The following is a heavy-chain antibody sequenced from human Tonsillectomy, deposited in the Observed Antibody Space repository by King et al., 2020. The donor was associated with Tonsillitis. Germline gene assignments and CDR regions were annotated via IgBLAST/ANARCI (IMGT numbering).Heavy chain of an antibody. J-gene: IGHJ4*02. Sequence: QVHLEQSGAEVKKPGASVKVSCKVSGYTLKELSIHWVRQAPGEGLEWMGGFDAEDGEIIYAQKFQDRVTVTEDISTDTAYMELSSLRSEETAVYFCATDPPPDYYDSGDQIGYRAFHYWGQGTLVTVSS. V-gene: IGHV1-24*01. CDR1: GYTLKELS. CDR2: FDAEDGEI. D-gene: IGHD3-22*01. CDR3: ATDPPPDYYDSGDQIGYRAFHY.